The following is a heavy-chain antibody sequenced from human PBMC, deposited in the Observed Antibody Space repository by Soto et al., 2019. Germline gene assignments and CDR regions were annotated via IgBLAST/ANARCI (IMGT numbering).Heavy chain of an antibody. Sequence: QVQLVESGGGVVQPGRSLRLSCAASGFTFSSYGMHWVRQAPGKGLEWVAVIWYDGSNTYYGDSVKGRFTISRDNSKHTMYLQMNSLRAEDTAVYYCAGDTYGDYYYYCGRDGWGQGTTVTVSS. V-gene: IGHV3-33*01. J-gene: IGHJ6*02. D-gene: IGHD4-17*01. CDR1: GFTFSSYG. CDR2: IWYDGSNT. CDR3: AGDTYGDYYYYCGRDG.